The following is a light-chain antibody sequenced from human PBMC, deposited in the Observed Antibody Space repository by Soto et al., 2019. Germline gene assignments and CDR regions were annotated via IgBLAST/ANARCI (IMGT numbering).Light chain of an antibody. CDR3: QQSYNSPRNT. J-gene: IGKJ5*01. Sequence: DIQMTQSPSSLSASVRDRFIIACRASQRIGTYVNWYQQKPGKAPNLLIYDASNLYSGVPSRFSGSGSGTDFTLTISSLQPEDFATYYGQQSYNSPRNTFGQGTRLEIK. CDR2: DAS. CDR1: QRIGTY. V-gene: IGKV1-39*01.